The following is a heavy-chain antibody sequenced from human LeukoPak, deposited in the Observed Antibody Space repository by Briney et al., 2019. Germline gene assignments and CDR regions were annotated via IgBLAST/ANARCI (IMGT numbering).Heavy chain of an antibody. D-gene: IGHD3-3*01. Sequence: GRSLRLSCAASGFTFSSYAMHWVRQAPGKGLEWVAVISYDGSNKYYADSVKGRFTISRDNSKNTLYLQMNSLRAEDTAVYYCARGIPYYDLVLDYWGQGTLVTVSS. CDR1: GFTFSSYA. CDR3: ARGIPYYDLVLDY. CDR2: ISYDGSNK. J-gene: IGHJ4*02. V-gene: IGHV3-30*01.